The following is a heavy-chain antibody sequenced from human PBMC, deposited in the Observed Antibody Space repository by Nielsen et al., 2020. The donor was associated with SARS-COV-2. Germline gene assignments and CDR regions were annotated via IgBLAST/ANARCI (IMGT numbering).Heavy chain of an antibody. CDR3: ARANRGNYFYYGMDV. V-gene: IGHV3-30*03. J-gene: IGHJ6*02. CDR2: ISYDGNNK. CDR1: GITYINYG. D-gene: IGHD3-16*01. Sequence: GGSLRLSCEASGITYINYGMSWVRQAPGKGLEWVSFISYDGNNKYHADSVKGRFTISRDNSRNSLYLQMNDLRPEDTAVYYCARANRGNYFYYGMDVWGQGTTVTVSS.